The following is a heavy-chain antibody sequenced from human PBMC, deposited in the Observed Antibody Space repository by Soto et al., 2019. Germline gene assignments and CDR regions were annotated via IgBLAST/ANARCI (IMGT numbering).Heavy chain of an antibody. D-gene: IGHD3-3*01. J-gene: IGHJ4*02. CDR2: MNPNSGNT. Sequence: ASVKVSCKASGYTFTSYDINWVRQATGQGLEWMGWMNPNSGNTGYAQKFQGRVTMTRDTSMSTAYMELRSLRSDDTAVYYCATNLGDFWSGYHYWGQGTLVTVSS. V-gene: IGHV1-8*01. CDR1: GYTFTSYD. CDR3: ATNLGDFWSGYHY.